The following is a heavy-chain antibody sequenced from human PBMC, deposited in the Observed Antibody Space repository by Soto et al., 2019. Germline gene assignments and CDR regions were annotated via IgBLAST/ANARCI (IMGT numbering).Heavy chain of an antibody. CDR3: ARDLRGYSYGVEAINY. J-gene: IGHJ4*02. CDR2: ISYDGSNK. D-gene: IGHD5-18*01. Sequence: ESGGGVVQPGRSLRLSCAASGFTFSSYAMHWVRQAPGKGLEWVAVISYDGSNKYYADSVKGRFTISRDNSKNTLYLQMNSLRAEDTAVYYCARDLRGYSYGVEAINYWGQGTLVTVSS. V-gene: IGHV3-30-3*01. CDR1: GFTFSSYA.